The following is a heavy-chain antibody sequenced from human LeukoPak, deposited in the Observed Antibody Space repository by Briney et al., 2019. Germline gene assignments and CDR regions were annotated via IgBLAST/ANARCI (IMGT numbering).Heavy chain of an antibody. CDR1: GFTVSSNY. D-gene: IGHD4-17*01. CDR3: AGDSYVDSEAVRWFDP. Sequence: GGSLRLSCAASGFTVSSNYMSWVRQAPGKGLEWVSVIYRGGPTYYADSVKGRFTISRDNSKNTLYLQMNSLRDEDTAVYYCAGDSYVDSEAVRWFDPWGQGTLVTVSS. CDR2: IYRGGPT. V-gene: IGHV3-66*01. J-gene: IGHJ5*02.